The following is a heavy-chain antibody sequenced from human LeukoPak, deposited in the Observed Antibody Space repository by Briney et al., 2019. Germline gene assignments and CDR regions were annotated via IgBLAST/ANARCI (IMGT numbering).Heavy chain of an antibody. Sequence: SETLSLTCTVSGGSFSFNGYHWGWIRQSPGKGLEWIGTFGGSPHLNPSLMSRGTISVDTSNNYVSLRLSSVTAAGTAVYYCARVAFITIFGVVTPNWFDPWGQGTLVTVSS. CDR1: GGSFSFNGYH. D-gene: IGHD3-3*01. CDR3: ARVAFITIFGVVTPNWFDP. CDR2: FGGSP. J-gene: IGHJ5*02. V-gene: IGHV4-39*07.